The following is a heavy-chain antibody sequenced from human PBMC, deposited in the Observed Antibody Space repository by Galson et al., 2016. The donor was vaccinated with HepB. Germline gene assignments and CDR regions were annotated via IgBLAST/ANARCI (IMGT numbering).Heavy chain of an antibody. D-gene: IGHD1-26*01. CDR1: GGTFSNYA. CDR2: IIPVFGTS. V-gene: IGHV1-69*01. Sequence: SCKASGGTFSNYAIHWVRQAPGQGLEWMGVIIPVFGTSNFEQRFQGRVTITADEISDTAYMELTSLRSEDTGVYYCVVRIVGGTDSASDYWGQGTQVTVSS. J-gene: IGHJ4*02. CDR3: VVRIVGGTDSASDY.